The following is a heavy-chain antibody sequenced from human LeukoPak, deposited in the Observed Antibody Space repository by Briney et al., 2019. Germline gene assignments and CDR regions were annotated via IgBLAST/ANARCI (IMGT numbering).Heavy chain of an antibody. CDR1: GGTISSYY. CDR2: INYSGST. CDR3: ARGASGWSDFDY. Sequence: SETLSLTCTVSGGTISSYYWSWIRQPPGKGLEWIGYINYSGSTNYNPSLKSRVTISVDTSKNQFSLKLSSVTAADPAVYYCARGASGWSDFDYWGQGTLVTVSS. J-gene: IGHJ4*02. V-gene: IGHV4-59*01. D-gene: IGHD6-19*01.